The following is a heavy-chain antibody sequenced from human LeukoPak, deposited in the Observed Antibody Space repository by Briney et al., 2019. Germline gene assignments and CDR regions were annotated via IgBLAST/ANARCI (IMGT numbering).Heavy chain of an antibody. CDR2: IRKKAYGGTT. Sequence: GGSLRLSCTASGFTFAAYGMSWVRQAPGKGLEWVGFIRKKAYGGTTEYAASVKGRFTISRDDSKSIAYLQMNSLKTEDTAVYYCTRDPSGKIFDYWGQGTLVTVSS. CDR1: GFTFAAYG. V-gene: IGHV3-49*04. J-gene: IGHJ4*02. CDR3: TRDPSGKIFDY.